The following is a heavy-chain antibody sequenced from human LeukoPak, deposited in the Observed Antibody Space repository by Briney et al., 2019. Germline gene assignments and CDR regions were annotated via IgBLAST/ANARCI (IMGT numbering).Heavy chain of an antibody. J-gene: IGHJ3*02. CDR2: ISFDGNTI. D-gene: IGHD3-3*01. CDR3: ARDSAYYDFWSGYYGAPINDAFDI. Sequence: PGRSLRLSCAASGFAFNTYAMHWFRQAPGKGLEWVAVISFDGNTIHYADSVKGRFTISRDNSKNTVYLQMNSLRAEDTAVYYCARDSAYYDFWSGYYGAPINDAFDIWGQGTMVTVSS. V-gene: IGHV3-30-3*01. CDR1: GFAFNTYA.